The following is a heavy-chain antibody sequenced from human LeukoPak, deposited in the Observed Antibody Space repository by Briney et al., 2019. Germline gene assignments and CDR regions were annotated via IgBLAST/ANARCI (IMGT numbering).Heavy chain of an antibody. CDR3: ARAGITGTLLGEDY. J-gene: IGHJ4*02. CDR2: ISAYNGNT. Sequence: GASVKVSCKASGYTFTSYGISWVRQAPGQGLERMGWISAYNGNTNYAQKLQGRVTMTTDTSTSTAYMELRSLRSDDAAVYYCARAGITGTLLGEDYWGQGTLVTVSS. CDR1: GYTFTSYG. V-gene: IGHV1-18*01. D-gene: IGHD1-7*01.